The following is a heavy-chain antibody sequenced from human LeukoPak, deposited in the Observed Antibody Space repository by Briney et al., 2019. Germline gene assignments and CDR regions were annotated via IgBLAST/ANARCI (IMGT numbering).Heavy chain of an antibody. Sequence: PGGSLRLSCAASGFTFSNAWMSWVRQAPGKGLEWVGRIKSKADGGTTDYAAPVKDRFTISRDDSKNTLYLQMNSLKTEDTAVYYCTTEYTLGKVGAIDYWGQGTLVTVSS. CDR3: TTEYTLGKVGAIDY. CDR1: GFTFSNAW. CDR2: IKSKADGGTT. J-gene: IGHJ4*02. V-gene: IGHV3-15*01. D-gene: IGHD1-26*01.